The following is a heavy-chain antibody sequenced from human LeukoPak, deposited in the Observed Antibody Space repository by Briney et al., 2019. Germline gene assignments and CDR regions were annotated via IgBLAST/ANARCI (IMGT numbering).Heavy chain of an antibody. Sequence: ASVNVSCKASGYTFTSYYMHWVRQAPGQGLEWMGIINPSGGSTSYAQKFQGRVTMTRDTSTSTVYMELSSLRSEDTAVYYCARGGYCSGGSCYSTYYYYGMDVWGQGTTVTVSS. CDR3: ARGGYCSGGSCYSTYYYYGMDV. CDR1: GYTFTSYY. J-gene: IGHJ6*02. CDR2: INPSGGST. D-gene: IGHD2-15*01. V-gene: IGHV1-46*01.